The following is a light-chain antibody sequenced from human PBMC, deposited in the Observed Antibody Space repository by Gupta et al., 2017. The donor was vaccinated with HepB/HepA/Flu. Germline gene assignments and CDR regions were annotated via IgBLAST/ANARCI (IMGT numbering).Light chain of an antibody. CDR1: QSISNY. CDR3: QERDSMPWT. Sequence: DIQMTQSPSSLSASVGDRVTITCRASQSISNYLNWYQQKAEKAPKLLIYAASSLQSGVPSRFSGSGSGTDFTLTIGRLQPEDFATYYCQERDSMPWTFGQGTRVEI. V-gene: IGKV1-39*01. CDR2: AAS. J-gene: IGKJ1*01.